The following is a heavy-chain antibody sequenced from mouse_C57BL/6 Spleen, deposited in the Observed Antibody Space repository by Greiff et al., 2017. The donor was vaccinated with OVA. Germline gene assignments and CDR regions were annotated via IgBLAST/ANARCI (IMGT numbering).Heavy chain of an antibody. J-gene: IGHJ4*01. CDR3: ARQGIYDGYSYYAMDY. CDR2: IYPGDGDT. CDR1: GYAFSSYW. Sequence: QVQLKQSGAELVKPGASVKISCKASGYAFSSYWMNWVKQRPGKGLEWIGQIYPGDGDTNYNGKFKGKATLTADKSSSTAYMQLSSLTSEDSAVYFCARQGIYDGYSYYAMDYWGQGTSVTVSS. V-gene: IGHV1-80*01. D-gene: IGHD2-3*01.